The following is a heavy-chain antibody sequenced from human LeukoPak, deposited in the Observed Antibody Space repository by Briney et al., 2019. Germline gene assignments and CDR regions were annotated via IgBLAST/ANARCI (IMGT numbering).Heavy chain of an antibody. CDR1: EGTFSSYA. J-gene: IGHJ6*02. CDR3: ARDYKADYYYGMDV. CDR2: IIPIFGTA. D-gene: IGHD3-10*01. V-gene: IGHV1-69*13. Sequence: GASVKVSCKASEGTFSSYAISWVRQAPGQGLEWMGGIIPIFGTANYAQKFQGRVTITADESTSTAYMELSSLRSEDTAVYYCARDYKADYYYGMDVWGQGTTVTVSS.